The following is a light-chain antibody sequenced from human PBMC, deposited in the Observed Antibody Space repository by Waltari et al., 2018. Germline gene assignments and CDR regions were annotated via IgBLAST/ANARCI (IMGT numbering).Light chain of an antibody. CDR3: TSQTLDGVVI. V-gene: IGLV2-14*03. J-gene: IGLJ2*01. Sequence: QSALTHPASVSGSPGQTTPLSCTGIAGAIGASDFVSWYQHLPGRAPQVIIYDVTARPSGVSHRFSASKSSNTASLTISGLQPEDEGDYYCTSQTLDGVVIFGGGTQVTV. CDR2: DVT. CDR1: AGAIGASDF.